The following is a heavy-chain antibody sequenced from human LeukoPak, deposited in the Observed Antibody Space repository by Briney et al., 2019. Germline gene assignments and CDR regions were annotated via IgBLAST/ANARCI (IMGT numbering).Heavy chain of an antibody. V-gene: IGHV3-53*01. CDR3: ARGYYDSRRGYYYYMDV. Sequence: PGGSLRLSCAASGFTVSSNYMSWVRQAPGKGLEWVSVIYSGGSTYYADSVKGRFTISRDNSKNTLYLQMNSLRAEDTAVYYCARGYYDSRRGYYYYMDVWGKGTTVTVSS. CDR1: GFTVSSNY. D-gene: IGHD3-22*01. CDR2: IYSGGST. J-gene: IGHJ6*03.